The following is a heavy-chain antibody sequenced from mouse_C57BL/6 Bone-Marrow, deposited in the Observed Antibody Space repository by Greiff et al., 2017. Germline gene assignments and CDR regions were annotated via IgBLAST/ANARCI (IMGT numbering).Heavy chain of an antibody. Sequence: VQLKESGPELVKPGASVKISCKASGYSFTDYNMNWVKQSNGKSLEWIGVINPNYGTTSYNQKFKGKATLTVDRSSSTAYMQLNSLTSEDSAVYYCATYYSNCYYAMDYWGQGTSVTVSS. V-gene: IGHV1-39*01. CDR1: GYSFTDYN. CDR2: INPNYGTT. D-gene: IGHD2-5*01. J-gene: IGHJ4*01. CDR3: ATYYSNCYYAMDY.